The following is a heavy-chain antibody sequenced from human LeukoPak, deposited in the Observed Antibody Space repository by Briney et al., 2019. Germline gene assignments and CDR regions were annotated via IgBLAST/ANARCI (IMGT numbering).Heavy chain of an antibody. CDR2: ITSYNGNT. Sequence: GASVKVSCKASGYTFSSYGISWVRQAPGQGLEWMGWITSYNGNTKYAQQLQGRVTMTTDTSTGTAYMELRSLRSDDTAVYYCAIRVQWLVGPDYWGQGTLVTVSS. CDR3: AIRVQWLVGPDY. CDR1: GYTFSSYG. J-gene: IGHJ4*02. V-gene: IGHV1-18*01. D-gene: IGHD6-19*01.